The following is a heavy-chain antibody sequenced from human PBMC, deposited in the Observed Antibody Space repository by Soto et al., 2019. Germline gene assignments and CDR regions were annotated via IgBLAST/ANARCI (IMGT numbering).Heavy chain of an antibody. V-gene: IGHV3-21*01. CDR2: ISSRGSYK. CDR3: AREGLSNYNNYYFDS. D-gene: IGHD4-4*01. Sequence: EVQLVESGGGLVKPGGSLRLSCAASGFIFSTYSMNWVRQAPGKGLEWVSAISSRGSYKHYADSVKGRFTISRDNAKTSLYLQMNSLRAEDTAVYYCAREGLSNYNNYYFDSWGQGTRVTVSS. J-gene: IGHJ4*02. CDR1: GFIFSTYS.